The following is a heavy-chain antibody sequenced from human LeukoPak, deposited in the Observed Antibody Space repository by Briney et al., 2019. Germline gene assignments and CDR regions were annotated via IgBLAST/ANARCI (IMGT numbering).Heavy chain of an antibody. CDR1: GGSISIYH. Sequence: NPSETLSLTCSVSGGSISIYHWSWIRQPPGKGLEWIGYIYYSGSTNYNPSLKSRVTISVDTSKNQFSLKLSSVTAADTAVYYCARRLGVYYYDSSAYGNAFDIWGQGTMVTVSS. V-gene: IGHV4-59*08. D-gene: IGHD3-22*01. CDR2: IYYSGST. CDR3: ARRLGVYYYDSSAYGNAFDI. J-gene: IGHJ3*02.